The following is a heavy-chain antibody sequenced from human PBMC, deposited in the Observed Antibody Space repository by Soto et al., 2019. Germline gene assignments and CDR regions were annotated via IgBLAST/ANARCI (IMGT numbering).Heavy chain of an antibody. V-gene: IGHV4-59*01. CDR3: ARERRYYDSSGYHNWFDP. CDR1: GGSISSYY. J-gene: IGHJ5*02. Sequence: QVQLQESGPGLVKPSETLSLTCTVSGGSISSYYWSWIRQPPGKGLEWIGYIYYSGSTNYNPSLKRRVTISVDTSKNQFSLKLSSVTAADTAVYYCARERRYYDSSGYHNWFDPWGQGTLVTVSS. D-gene: IGHD3-22*01. CDR2: IYYSGST.